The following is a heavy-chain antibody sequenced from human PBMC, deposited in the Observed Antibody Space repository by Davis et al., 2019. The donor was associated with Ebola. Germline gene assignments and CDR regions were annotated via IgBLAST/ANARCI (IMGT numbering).Heavy chain of an antibody. V-gene: IGHV4-30-4*01. CDR3: ARRGTSSWYAGWFDP. CDR2: IYYSGST. D-gene: IGHD6-13*01. CDR1: GDSISSGHYY. Sequence: SETLSLTCTVSGDSISSGHYYWSWIRQPPGKGLEWIGNIYYSGSTYYRSSLKSRVTMSINMSRSQFSLRLSSVTAADTAVYYCARRGTSSWYAGWFDPWGQGTLVTVSS. J-gene: IGHJ5*02.